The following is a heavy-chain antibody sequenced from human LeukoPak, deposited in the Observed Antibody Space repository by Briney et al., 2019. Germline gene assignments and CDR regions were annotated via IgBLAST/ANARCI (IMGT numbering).Heavy chain of an antibody. V-gene: IGHV3-23*01. Sequence: GGSLRLSCVASGFTFSSYAMSWVRQAPGKGLEWVSGISGSGVSGAGTYYADSAKGRFTISRDNSKNTLYLQMNSLRAEDTAEYYCTKDRWELPKRNYMDVWGKGTTVTVSS. CDR3: TKDRWELPKRNYMDV. CDR2: ISGSGVSGAGT. CDR1: GFTFSSYA. J-gene: IGHJ6*03. D-gene: IGHD1-26*01.